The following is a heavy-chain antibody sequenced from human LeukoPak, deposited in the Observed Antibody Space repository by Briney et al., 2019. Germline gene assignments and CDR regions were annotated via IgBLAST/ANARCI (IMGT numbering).Heavy chain of an antibody. CDR2: ISTSGSTI. V-gene: IGHV3-48*03. D-gene: IGHD4-17*01. J-gene: IGHJ3*01. CDR3: AKDPNGDYIGAFDF. CDR1: GFMFITYE. Sequence: GGSLRLSCAASGFMFITYEMNWVRQAPGKGLEWLSHISTSGSTIYYADSVKGRFTISRDNSKNTLYLQINSLRPEDTAMYYCAKDPNGDYIGAFDFWGQGTMVTVSS.